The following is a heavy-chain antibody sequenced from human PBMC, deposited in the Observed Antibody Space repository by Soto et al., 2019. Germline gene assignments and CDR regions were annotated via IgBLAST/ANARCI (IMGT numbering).Heavy chain of an antibody. J-gene: IGHJ4*02. Sequence: ASVKVSCKASGYTFTSYGISWVRQAPGQGLEWMGWISAYNGNTNYAQKLQGRVTMTTDTSTSTAYMEPRSLRSDDTAVYYCARVLYYDSSGSSGEIDYWGQGTLVTVSS. CDR2: ISAYNGNT. V-gene: IGHV1-18*01. CDR1: GYTFTSYG. CDR3: ARVLYYDSSGSSGEIDY. D-gene: IGHD3-22*01.